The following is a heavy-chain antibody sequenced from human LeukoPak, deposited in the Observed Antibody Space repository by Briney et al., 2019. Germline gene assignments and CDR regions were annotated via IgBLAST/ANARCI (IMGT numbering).Heavy chain of an antibody. CDR2: ISSSSSTI. D-gene: IGHD3-10*01. J-gene: IGHJ3*02. CDR3: ARDRITMVRGVIIYDAFDI. CDR1: GFTFSSYS. Sequence: PGGSLRLSCAASGFTFSSYSMNWVRQAPGKGLEWVSYISSSSSTIYYADSVKGRFTISRDNAKNSLYLQMNSLRAEDTAVYYCARDRITMVRGVIIYDAFDIWGQGTMVTVSS. V-gene: IGHV3-48*04.